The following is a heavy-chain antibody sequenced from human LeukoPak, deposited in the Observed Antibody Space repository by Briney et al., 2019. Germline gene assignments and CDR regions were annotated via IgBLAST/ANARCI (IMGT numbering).Heavy chain of an antibody. CDR1: GASFSRYY. CDR2: IYYSGST. J-gene: IGHJ6*02. CDR3: ARRMDV. Sequence: SETLSLTCTVSGASFSRYYWSWIRQPPGKGLEWIGYIYYSGSTSYNPSLKSRVTISLDTSKNQFSLKLTSVTAADTAVYYCARRMDVWGQGTTVTVSS. V-gene: IGHV4-59*01.